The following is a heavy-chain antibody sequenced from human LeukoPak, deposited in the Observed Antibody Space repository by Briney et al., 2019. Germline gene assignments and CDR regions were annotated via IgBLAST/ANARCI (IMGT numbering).Heavy chain of an antibody. CDR2: FDPEDGET. CDR1: GYTLTELS. D-gene: IGHD6-6*01. J-gene: IGHJ6*03. Sequence: ASVKVSCKVSGYTLTELSMHWVRQAPGKGLEWMGGFDPEDGETIYAQKFQGRVTMTEDTSTDTAYTELSSLRSEDTAVYYCATAAARRHYYYYMDVWGKGTTVTVSS. V-gene: IGHV1-24*01. CDR3: ATAAARRHYYYYMDV.